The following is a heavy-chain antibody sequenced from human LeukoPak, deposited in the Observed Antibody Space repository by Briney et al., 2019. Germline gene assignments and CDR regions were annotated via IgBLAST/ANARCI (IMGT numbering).Heavy chain of an antibody. CDR1: GFTFNNFA. D-gene: IGHD5-24*01. Sequence: GGSLRLSCAASGFTFNNFAMSWVRQAPGKGLEWVSAISGSGGSTYYADSVKGRFTISRDNTKNSLYLQMNSLRAEDTAVYYCARDGYSEQLDYWGQGTLVTVSS. J-gene: IGHJ4*02. V-gene: IGHV3-23*01. CDR3: ARDGYSEQLDY. CDR2: ISGSGGST.